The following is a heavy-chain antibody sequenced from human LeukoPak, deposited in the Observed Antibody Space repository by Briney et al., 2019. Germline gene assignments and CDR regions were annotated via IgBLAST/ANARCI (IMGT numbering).Heavy chain of an antibody. Sequence: SETLSLTCTVSGGSISSYYWSWIRQPPGKGLEWIGYIYYSGSTNYNPSFKSRVTISVDTSKNQFSLKLSSVIAADTAVYYCARENGATFDYWGQGTLATVSS. CDR2: IYYSGST. D-gene: IGHD1-26*01. J-gene: IGHJ4*02. CDR3: ARENGATFDY. V-gene: IGHV4-59*01. CDR1: GGSISSYY.